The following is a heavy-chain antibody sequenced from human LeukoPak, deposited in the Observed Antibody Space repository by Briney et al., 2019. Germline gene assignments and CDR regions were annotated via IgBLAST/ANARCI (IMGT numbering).Heavy chain of an antibody. CDR3: ATVSSYTYDNGGFYFDF. J-gene: IGHJ4*02. CDR2: FDPEDGQA. Sequence: ASVKVSCKVSGSTFAELSMHWVRQAPRKGLEWMGGFDPEDGQATYAQKFRGRVTVTEDTSTDTVYMDLSSLRSEDTAVYYCATVSSYTYDNGGFYFDFWGQGTLVTVSS. D-gene: IGHD3-22*01. V-gene: IGHV1-24*01. CDR1: GSTFAELS.